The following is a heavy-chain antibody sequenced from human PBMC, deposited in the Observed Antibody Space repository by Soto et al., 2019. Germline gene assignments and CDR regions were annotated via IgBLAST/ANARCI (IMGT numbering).Heavy chain of an antibody. D-gene: IGHD1-1*01. CDR3: VRDRGYPDSFDV. J-gene: IGHJ3*01. CDR1: GFTFSSYW. V-gene: IGHV3-7*01. Sequence: PGGSLRLSCAASGFTFSSYWMSWVRQAPGKGLEWVANIKPDGSERWYVDSVKGRFTISRDNAKNTLYLQMHSLRAEDTALYFCVRDRGYPDSFDVWGRGTMVTVSS. CDR2: IKPDGSER.